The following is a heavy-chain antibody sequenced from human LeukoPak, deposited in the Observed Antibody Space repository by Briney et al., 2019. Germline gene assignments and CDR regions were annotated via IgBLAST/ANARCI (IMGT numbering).Heavy chain of an antibody. Sequence: PSETLSLTCTVSGGSISSYYWSWIRQAPRKGREGIGYVYYSGSTNYNPSLKSRVTISVDTSKNQFSLKLSFVTAADTAVYYCARGPYDFWSGYFLDYWGQGTLVTVSS. D-gene: IGHD3-3*01. V-gene: IGHV4-59*01. J-gene: IGHJ4*02. CDR3: ARGPYDFWSGYFLDY. CDR2: VYYSGST. CDR1: GGSISSYY.